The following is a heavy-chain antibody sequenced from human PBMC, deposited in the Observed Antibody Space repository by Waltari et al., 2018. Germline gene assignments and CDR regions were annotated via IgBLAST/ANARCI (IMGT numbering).Heavy chain of an antibody. V-gene: IGHV4-38-2*01. D-gene: IGHD6-13*01. CDR3: ARLLGSSTRQVDY. CDR2: IYHSGGT. Sequence: QVQLQESGPGLVKPSETLSLTCAVSGYSISSGYSWGWIRQPPGKGLEWIGSIYHSGGTYYNPSLKSRVTISVDTSKNQFSLKLSSVTAADTAVYYCARLLGSSTRQVDYWGQGTLVTVSS. CDR1: GYSISSGYS. J-gene: IGHJ4*02.